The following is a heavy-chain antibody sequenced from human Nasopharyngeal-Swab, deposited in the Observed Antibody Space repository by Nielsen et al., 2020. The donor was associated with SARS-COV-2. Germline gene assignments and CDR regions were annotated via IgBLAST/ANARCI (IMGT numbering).Heavy chain of an antibody. CDR2: TYYNGNT. CDR1: GDSIAYSTFY. J-gene: IGHJ4*02. V-gene: IGHV4-39*01. D-gene: IGHD6-13*01. CDR3: VRSSSWYYFDY. Sequence: SETLSLTCTVSGDSIAYSTFYWGWIRQPPGKGLEWIGITYYNGNTYQNPSLKSRLTISVDKSKNQFSLQLSSVTAADTAVYYCVRSSSWYYFDYWAQGTQVTVSS.